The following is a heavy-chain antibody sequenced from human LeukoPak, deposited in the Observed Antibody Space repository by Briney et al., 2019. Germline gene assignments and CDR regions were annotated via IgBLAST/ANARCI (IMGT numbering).Heavy chain of an antibody. V-gene: IGHV3-33*01. J-gene: IGHJ4*02. D-gene: IGHD5-18*01. Sequence: GGSLRLSCAASGFTFSSYGMHWVRQAPGKGLEWVAVIWYDGSNKYYADSVKGRFTISRDNSKNTLYLQMNSLRAEDTAVYYCARGGIQLWRSYFDYGGQGTLVTVSS. CDR3: ARGGIQLWRSYFDY. CDR2: IWYDGSNK. CDR1: GFTFSSYG.